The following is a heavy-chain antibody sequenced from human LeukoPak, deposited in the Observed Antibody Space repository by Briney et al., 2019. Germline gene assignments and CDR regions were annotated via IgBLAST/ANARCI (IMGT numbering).Heavy chain of an antibody. V-gene: IGHV1-8*01. CDR1: GYTFTSYD. D-gene: IGHD3-22*01. CDR3: ARGAGYYDSSGYYAVFDY. Sequence: ASVKVSCTASGYTFTSYDINWVRQATGQGLEWMGWMNPNSGNTGYAQKFQGRVTMTRNTSISTAYMELSSLRSEDTAVYYCARGAGYYDSSGYYAVFDYWGQGTLVTVSS. CDR2: MNPNSGNT. J-gene: IGHJ4*02.